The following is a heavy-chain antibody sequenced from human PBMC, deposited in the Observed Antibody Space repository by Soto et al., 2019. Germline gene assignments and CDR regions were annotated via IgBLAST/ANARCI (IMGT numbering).Heavy chain of an antibody. V-gene: IGHV4-59*08. J-gene: IGHJ4*02. CDR2: IYDSGST. D-gene: IGHD1-26*01. Sequence: SETLSLTYTVSDGSISSYYWSWLRQPPGKGLEWIGYIYDSGSTLYNPSLKSRVTISVDRPNNQFSLKLRSVTAADTAIYYCAGDIRSGSYRFDYWGQGTLVTVSS. CDR1: DGSISSYY. CDR3: AGDIRSGSYRFDY.